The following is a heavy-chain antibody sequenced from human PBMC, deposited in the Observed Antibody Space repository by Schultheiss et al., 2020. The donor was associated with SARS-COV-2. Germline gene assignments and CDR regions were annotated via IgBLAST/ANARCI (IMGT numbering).Heavy chain of an antibody. J-gene: IGHJ4*02. Sequence: GGSLRLSCAASGFTFSSYAMNWVRQAPGKGLEWNAYISYGSTNIFYAPSLKGRFTVSRDNAKNSLYLEMTSLTAEDTAIYYCARLRTYSYYFDYWGQGTLVTVSS. CDR2: ISYGSTNI. CDR1: GFTFSSYA. V-gene: IGHV3-48*01. CDR3: ARLRTYSYYFDY. D-gene: IGHD4-17*01.